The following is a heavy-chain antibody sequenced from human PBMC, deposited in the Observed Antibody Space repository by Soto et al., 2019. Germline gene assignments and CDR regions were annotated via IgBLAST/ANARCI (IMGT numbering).Heavy chain of an antibody. J-gene: IGHJ3*02. D-gene: IGHD3-22*01. V-gene: IGHV4-61*01. CDR1: GGSVSSGSYY. CDR2: IYYSGST. CDR3: ARVGRKYYDSSGYSAAFDI. Sequence: QVQLQESGPGLVKPSETLSLTCTVSGGSVSSGSYYWSWIRQPPGKGLEWIGYIYYSGSTNYNPSLRSRVTISVDTSKNQFSLKLSSVTDADTAVYYCARVGRKYYDSSGYSAAFDIWGQGTMVTVSS.